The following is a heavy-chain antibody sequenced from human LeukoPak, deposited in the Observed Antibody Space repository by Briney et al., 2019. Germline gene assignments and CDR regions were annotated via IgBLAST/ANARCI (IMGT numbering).Heavy chain of an antibody. CDR3: ARVRDYYGSGSHYSKETYYGMDV. CDR1: GFIVSNND. J-gene: IGHJ6*02. Sequence: GGSLRLSCAVSGFIVSNNDMNWVRQSPGKGLEWVSLIHSGGKTYYADSVKGRFTISRQNSKNTLYLQMNSLRPEDTAVYYCARVRDYYGSGSHYSKETYYGMDVWGQGTTVTVSS. V-gene: IGHV3-53*04. CDR2: IHSGGKT. D-gene: IGHD3-10*01.